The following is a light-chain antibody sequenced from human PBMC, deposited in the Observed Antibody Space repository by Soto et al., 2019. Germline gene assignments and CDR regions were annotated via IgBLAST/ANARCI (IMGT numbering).Light chain of an antibody. CDR1: QSVSSSY. Sequence: EIVLTQSPGTLSLSPGETATLSCRASQSVSSSYLARYQQRAGQAPSLLIYGASSSATGIPDRFSGSGSGTDFTLTISRLEPEDFAVYYCQQYGSSPPYTFGQGTKLEIK. V-gene: IGKV3-20*01. J-gene: IGKJ2*01. CDR2: GAS. CDR3: QQYGSSPPYT.